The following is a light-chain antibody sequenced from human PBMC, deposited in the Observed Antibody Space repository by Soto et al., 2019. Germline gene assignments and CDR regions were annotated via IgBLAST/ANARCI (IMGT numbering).Light chain of an antibody. V-gene: IGLV1-51*01. CDR2: DDN. J-gene: IGLJ1*01. Sequence: QSVLTQPPSVSAAPGRKVTISCSGSSSNIGNNYVSWYQHLAGTAPKLVIYDDNKRPSGIPDRFSGSKSGTSATLGITGLQTGDEADYYCATWDSSLSAAGFGPGTKLTVL. CDR1: SSNIGNNY. CDR3: ATWDSSLSAAG.